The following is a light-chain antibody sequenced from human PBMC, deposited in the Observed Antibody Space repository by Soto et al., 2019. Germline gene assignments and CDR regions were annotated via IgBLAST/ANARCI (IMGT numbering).Light chain of an antibody. CDR1: QSVSSY. Sequence: EIVLTQSPATLSLSPGERDTLSCRASQSVSSYLAWYQQKPGQAPRLLIYDAYNRATGIPARFSGSGSGTDFTLTISSLEPEDFGVYYCQQRSEWPLTLGGGTKVEIK. CDR3: QQRSEWPLT. CDR2: DAY. V-gene: IGKV3-11*01. J-gene: IGKJ4*01.